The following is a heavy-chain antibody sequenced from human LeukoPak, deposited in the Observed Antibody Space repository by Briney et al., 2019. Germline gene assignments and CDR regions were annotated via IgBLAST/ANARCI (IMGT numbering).Heavy chain of an antibody. CDR3: AKTSGYRRFDP. Sequence: GGSLRLSCAASGFTFSSYAMSWVRQAPGKGPEWVSAISGSGGSTYFADSVKGRFTISRDNSKNTLYLQMNSLRAEDTAVYYCAKTSGYRRFDPWGQGTLVTVSS. CDR1: GFTFSSYA. D-gene: IGHD5-12*01. V-gene: IGHV3-23*01. J-gene: IGHJ5*02. CDR2: ISGSGGST.